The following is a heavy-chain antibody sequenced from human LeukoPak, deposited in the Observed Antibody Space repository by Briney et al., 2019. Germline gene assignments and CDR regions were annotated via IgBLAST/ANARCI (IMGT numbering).Heavy chain of an antibody. J-gene: IGHJ6*03. CDR1: GFTFSSYA. Sequence: GGSLRLSCAASGFTFSSYAMSWVRQASGKGLEWVSAISGSGGSTYYADSVKGRFTISRDNSKNTLYLQMNSLRAEDTAVYYCAKVGVDHYYYMDVWGKGTTVTVSS. CDR2: ISGSGGST. D-gene: IGHD3-16*01. CDR3: AKVGVDHYYYMDV. V-gene: IGHV3-23*01.